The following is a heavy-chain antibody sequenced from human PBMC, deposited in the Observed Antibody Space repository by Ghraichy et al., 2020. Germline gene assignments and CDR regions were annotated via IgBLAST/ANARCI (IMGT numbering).Heavy chain of an antibody. J-gene: IGHJ4*02. D-gene: IGHD6-19*01. CDR2: IKGDGSEK. CDR3: ASRAVADRPDYFDY. CDR1: GLPFSSFW. Sequence: GESLNISCVVSGLPFSSFWMTWIRQSPGKGLEWVANIKGDGSEKYYMDSVKGRFTISRDNAKNSLFLQMNSLRAEDTAVYYCASRAVADRPDYFDYWGQGTLVTVSS. V-gene: IGHV3-7*03.